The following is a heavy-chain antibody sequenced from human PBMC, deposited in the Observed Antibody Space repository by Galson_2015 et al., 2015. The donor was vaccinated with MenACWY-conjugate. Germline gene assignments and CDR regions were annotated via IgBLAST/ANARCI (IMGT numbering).Heavy chain of an antibody. J-gene: IGHJ4*02. CDR2: IKEDGSEK. D-gene: IGHD4-11*01. CDR3: ARGRINYRH. V-gene: IGHV3-7*03. CDR1: GFTLSSYW. Sequence: SLRLSCAASGFTLSSYWMSWVRQAPGKGLEWVANIKEDGSEKYYVDSVKGRFTISRDNAKNSLYLQMNRLRAEDTAVYYCARGRINYRHWGQGTLVTVSS.